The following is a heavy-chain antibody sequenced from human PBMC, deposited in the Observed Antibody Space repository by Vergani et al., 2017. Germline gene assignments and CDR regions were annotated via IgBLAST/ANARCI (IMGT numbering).Heavy chain of an antibody. Sequence: VQLVESGGGLVQPGGSLRLSCAASGFTFSSYWMSWVRQAPGKGLEWVAVISYDGSNKYYADSVKGRFTISRDNSKNTQYLQMNSLRAEDTAVYYCAKTPMVEYYFDYWGQGTLVTVSS. CDR1: GFTFSSYW. J-gene: IGHJ4*02. CDR2: ISYDGSNK. V-gene: IGHV3-30*18. D-gene: IGHD2-8*01. CDR3: AKTPMVEYYFDY.